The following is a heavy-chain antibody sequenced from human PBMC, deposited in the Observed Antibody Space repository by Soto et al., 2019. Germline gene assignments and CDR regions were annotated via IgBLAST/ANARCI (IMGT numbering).Heavy chain of an antibody. V-gene: IGHV3-48*02. Sequence: PGGSLRLSCAASGFTFSSYSMNWVRQAPGKGPEWVSYISSSSSTIYYADSVKGRFTISRDNAKNSLYLQMNSLRDEDTAVYYCARNYYYDSSGYFDYWGQGTLVTVSS. D-gene: IGHD3-22*01. CDR1: GFTFSSYS. CDR3: ARNYYYDSSGYFDY. CDR2: ISSSSSTI. J-gene: IGHJ4*02.